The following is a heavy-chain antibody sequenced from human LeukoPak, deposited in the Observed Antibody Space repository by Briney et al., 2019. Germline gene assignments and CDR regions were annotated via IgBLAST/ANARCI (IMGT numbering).Heavy chain of an antibody. CDR3: ARDDEEFGELSWFDP. CDR2: ISAYNGKT. J-gene: IGHJ5*02. D-gene: IGHD3-10*01. Sequence: GASVKVSCKASGYTFTNYNITWVRQAPGQGLEWLGWISAYNGKTNYAQNFQGRVTMTTEKSTTTAYMELTSLRFDDTAVYYCARDDEEFGELSWFDPWGQGTQVTVSS. CDR1: GYTFTNYN. V-gene: IGHV1-18*01.